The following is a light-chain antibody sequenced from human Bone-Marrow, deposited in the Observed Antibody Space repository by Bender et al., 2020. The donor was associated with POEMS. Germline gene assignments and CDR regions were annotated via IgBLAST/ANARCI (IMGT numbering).Light chain of an antibody. J-gene: IGLJ2*01. V-gene: IGLV1-40*01. CDR1: RSNIGAGYD. CDR2: GNT. CDR3: SSYTRRTTLVV. Sequence: QSVLTQPPSVSGAPGQRVTISCTGSRSNIGAGYDVHWYRQVPGKGPKLLIYGNTNRPSGVPDRFSGSKSGTSASLAISGLRSEDEADYYCSSYTRRTTLVVFGGGTKLTVL.